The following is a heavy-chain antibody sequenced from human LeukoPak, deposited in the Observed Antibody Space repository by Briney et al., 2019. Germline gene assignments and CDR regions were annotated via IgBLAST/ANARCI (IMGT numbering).Heavy chain of an antibody. V-gene: IGHV4-39*07. Sequence: SETLSLTCTVSGGSISSSSYYWGWIRQPPGKGLEWIGSIYYSGSTYYNPSLKSRVTISVDTSKNQFSLKVSSVTAADTAVYYCARSDGYNPFDYWGQGTLVTVSS. CDR1: GGSISSSSYY. J-gene: IGHJ4*02. D-gene: IGHD5-24*01. CDR2: IYYSGST. CDR3: ARSDGYNPFDY.